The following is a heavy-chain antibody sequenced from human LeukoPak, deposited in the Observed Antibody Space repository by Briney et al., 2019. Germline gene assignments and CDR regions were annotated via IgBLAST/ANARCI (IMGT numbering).Heavy chain of an antibody. V-gene: IGHV3-7*01. CDR3: ARTWGEMTTIDY. CDR2: IKHDGSEK. J-gene: IGHJ4*02. CDR1: GFTFSRYW. D-gene: IGHD5-24*01. Sequence: GGSLRLSCATSGFTFSRYWMSWVRQAPGKGLEWVANIKHDGSEKYYVDSVKGRFTISKDNAKNSLCLQMNSQRAEDTAVYYCARTWGEMTTIDYWGQGTLVTVSS.